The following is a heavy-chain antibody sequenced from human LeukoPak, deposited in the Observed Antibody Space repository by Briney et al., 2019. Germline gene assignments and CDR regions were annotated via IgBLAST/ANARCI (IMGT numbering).Heavy chain of an antibody. J-gene: IGHJ3*02. D-gene: IGHD2-8*02. Sequence: SETLSLTCTVSGGSISSGGYYWSWIRQHPGKGLEWIGYIYHSGSTYYNPSLKSRVTISVDTSKNQFSLKLSSVTAADTAVYYCARVTGSEAFDIWGQGAMVTVSS. CDR2: IYHSGST. CDR3: ARVTGSEAFDI. V-gene: IGHV4-31*03. CDR1: GGSISSGGYY.